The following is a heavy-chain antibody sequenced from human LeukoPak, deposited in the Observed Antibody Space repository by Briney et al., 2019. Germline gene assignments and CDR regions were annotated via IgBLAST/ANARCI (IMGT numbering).Heavy chain of an antibody. D-gene: IGHD6-19*01. V-gene: IGHV3-7*01. CDR2: IKQDGSEK. Sequence: PGGSLRLSCSASGFTSGTYWMSWVRQAPGKGLGWVANIKQDGSEKYYVDSVRGRFTISRDNAKNSLYLQMNGLRAEDTAVYYCARDRGSSGWYEFGYWGQGTLVTVSS. J-gene: IGHJ4*02. CDR3: ARDRGSSGWYEFGY. CDR1: GFTSGTYW.